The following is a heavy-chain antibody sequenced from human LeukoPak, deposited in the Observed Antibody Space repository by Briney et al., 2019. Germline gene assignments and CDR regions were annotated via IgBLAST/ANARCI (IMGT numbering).Heavy chain of an antibody. V-gene: IGHV4-59*12. D-gene: IGHD3-9*01. Sequence: SETLSLTCTVSGGSISSYYWSWIRQPPGKGLEWIGYIYYSGSTNYNPSLKSRVTISVDTSKNQFSLKLSSVTAADTAVYYCARGGILRYFDWLLYEGGFDYWGQGTLVTVSP. J-gene: IGHJ4*02. CDR1: GGSISSYY. CDR2: IYYSGST. CDR3: ARGGILRYFDWLLYEGGFDY.